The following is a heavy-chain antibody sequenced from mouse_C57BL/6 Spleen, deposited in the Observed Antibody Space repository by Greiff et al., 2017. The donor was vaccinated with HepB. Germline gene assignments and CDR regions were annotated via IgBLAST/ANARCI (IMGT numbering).Heavy chain of an antibody. D-gene: IGHD2-12*01. CDR1: GYSFTSYY. Sequence: LQESGPELVKPGASVKISCKASGYSFTSYYIHWVKQRPGQGLEWIGWIYPGSGNTKYNEKFKGKATLTADTSSSTAYMQLSSLTSEDSAVYYCARDYSDYYFDYWGQGTTLTVSS. V-gene: IGHV1-66*01. CDR3: ARDYSDYYFDY. J-gene: IGHJ2*01. CDR2: IYPGSGNT.